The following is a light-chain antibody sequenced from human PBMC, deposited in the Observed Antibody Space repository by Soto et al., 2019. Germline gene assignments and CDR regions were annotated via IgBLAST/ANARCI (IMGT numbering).Light chain of an antibody. J-gene: IGKJ2*01. Sequence: DIQLTQSPSFLSASVGDRVTITCRASQGISSYLAWYQQKPGKAPKLLIYAASTLQSGVPSRFSGSGSGTEFTLTISSLQPEDFATYYCQQLISYDTFGQGTKLEIK. CDR3: QQLISYDT. V-gene: IGKV1-9*01. CDR2: AAS. CDR1: QGISSY.